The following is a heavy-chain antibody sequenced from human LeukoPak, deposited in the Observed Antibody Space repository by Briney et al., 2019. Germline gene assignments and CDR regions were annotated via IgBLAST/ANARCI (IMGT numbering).Heavy chain of an antibody. V-gene: IGHV3-66*01. D-gene: IGHD6-13*01. J-gene: IGHJ4*02. CDR3: ARDRGSSWYESDY. Sequence: PGGSLRLSCAASGFTVSSNYMSWVRQAPGKGLEWVSVIYSGGSTYYADSVKGRFTISRDNSKNTLYLQMNSLRAEDTAVYYCARDRGSSWYESDYWGQGTLVTVSS. CDR1: GFTVSSNY. CDR2: IYSGGST.